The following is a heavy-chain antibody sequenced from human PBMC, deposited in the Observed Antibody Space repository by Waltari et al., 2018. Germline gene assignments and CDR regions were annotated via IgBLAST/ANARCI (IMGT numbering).Heavy chain of an antibody. CDR3: ARFVPLRGLDL. J-gene: IGHJ5*02. V-gene: IGHV4-59*01. D-gene: IGHD3-10*01. CDR1: GGSMNSDY. Sequence: QVHLQESGPGLVKPWETLSLTCTVSGGSMNSDYWTWIRQPPGKGLEWIGYIYYTGGPNYTPSLDSRVTISVDTSRKQCSLRLTSVTTADTAVYFCARFVPLRGLDLWGPGMLVSVSS. CDR2: IYYTGGP.